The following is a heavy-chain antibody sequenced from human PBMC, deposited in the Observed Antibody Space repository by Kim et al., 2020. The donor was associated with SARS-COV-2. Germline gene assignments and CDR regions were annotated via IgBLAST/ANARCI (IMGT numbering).Heavy chain of an antibody. CDR3: ARGRMGSHF. V-gene: IGHV4-59*01. CDR1: GGSISSYY. CDR2: IYYSGST. D-gene: IGHD2-8*01. J-gene: IGHJ4*02. Sequence: SETLSLTCTVSGGSISSYYWSWIRQPPGKGLEWIGYIYYSGSTNYNPSLKSRVTISVDTSKNQFSLKLSSVTAADTAVYYCARGRMGSHFWGQGTLVTVSS.